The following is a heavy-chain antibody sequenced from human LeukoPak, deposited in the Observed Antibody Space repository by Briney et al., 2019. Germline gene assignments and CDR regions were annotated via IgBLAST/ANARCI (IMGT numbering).Heavy chain of an antibody. CDR2: INPNNGNT. CDR1: GYTFTSYY. CDR3: ARETFIVTTVTTTDAVDI. D-gene: IGHD4-17*01. J-gene: IGHJ3*02. V-gene: IGHV1/OR15-2*01. Sequence: ASVKVSCKASGYTFTSYYIHRVRQAPGQGLEWMGWINPNNGNTNYAQKLQVRVTMTRDTSTSTAYMELSRLRSDDTAVYYCARETFIVTTVTTTDAVDIWDRG.